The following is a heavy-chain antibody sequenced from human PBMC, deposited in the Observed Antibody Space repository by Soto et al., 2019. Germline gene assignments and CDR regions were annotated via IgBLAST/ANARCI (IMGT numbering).Heavy chain of an antibody. J-gene: IGHJ4*02. CDR3: ARESHDSSGYPDFDY. CDR2: ISSSSSYI. V-gene: IGHV3-21*01. CDR1: GFTFSSYS. D-gene: IGHD3-22*01. Sequence: EVQLVESGGGLVKPGGSLRLSCAASGFTFSSYSMNWVRQAPGKGLEWVSSISSSSSYIYYADSVKGRFTISRDNAKKSLYMHMNSLRAEDTAVYYCARESHDSSGYPDFDYWGQGTLVTVSS.